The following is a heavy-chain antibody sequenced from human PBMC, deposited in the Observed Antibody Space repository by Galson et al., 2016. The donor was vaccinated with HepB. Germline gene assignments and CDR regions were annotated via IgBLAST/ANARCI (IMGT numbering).Heavy chain of an antibody. CDR3: ARLYGYPSKMWFAA. D-gene: IGHD5/OR15-5a*01. Sequence: SLRLSCAASGFTFGDYAINWFRQAPGKGLEWIGFIRSQTYGATTEYAASLKGQVTISADTSISTAYLQWRGLKDSDTAMYYCARLYGYPSKMWFAAWGQGTQVTVSS. J-gene: IGHJ5*02. V-gene: IGHV3-49*03. CDR2: IRSQTYGATT. CDR1: GFTFGDYA.